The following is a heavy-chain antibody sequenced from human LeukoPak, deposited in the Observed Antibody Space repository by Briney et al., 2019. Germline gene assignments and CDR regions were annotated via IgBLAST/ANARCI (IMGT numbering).Heavy chain of an antibody. CDR1: GFSFSTYA. D-gene: IGHD6-13*01. V-gene: IGHV3-23*01. CDR2: LSGSGTIT. J-gene: IGHJ4*02. Sequence: GGSLRLSCAASGFSFSTYAMNWVRQAPGKGLEWVSVLSGSGTITYYADSVKGRFTVSRDNSRNTLYLQMNSLRVEDTDTYYCAKRGHASSNSYAAFDYWGQGTLVTVSS. CDR3: AKRGHASSNSYAAFDY.